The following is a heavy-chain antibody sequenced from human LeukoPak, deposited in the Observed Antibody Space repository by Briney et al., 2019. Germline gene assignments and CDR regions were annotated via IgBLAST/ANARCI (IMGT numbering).Heavy chain of an antibody. CDR2: IHYDGSNK. CDR1: GFAFSSYE. V-gene: IGHV3-30*02. Sequence: SGGSLRLSCAASGFAFSSYEMNWVRQAPGKGLEWVAFIHYDGSNKYYADSVKGRFTISRDNSRNTLYLQMNSLRAEDTAVYYCAKDKGHFIIVVPAAMPYFDYWGQGTLVTVSS. D-gene: IGHD2-2*01. CDR3: AKDKGHFIIVVPAAMPYFDY. J-gene: IGHJ4*02.